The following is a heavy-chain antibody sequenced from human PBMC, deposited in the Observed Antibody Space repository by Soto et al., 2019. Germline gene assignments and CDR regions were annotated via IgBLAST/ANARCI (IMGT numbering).Heavy chain of an antibody. CDR2: LSGGGGST. CDR1: GFTFTTYA. V-gene: IGHV3-23*01. J-gene: IGHJ4*02. D-gene: IGHD4-4*01. CDR3: AKKGTDYSNYYFHD. Sequence: GGSLRLSCAASGFTFTTYAMSWVRQAPGKGLEWVSGLSGGGGSTYYADSVKGRFTISRDNSKNTLYLQMSSLRAEDTAIYYCAKKGTDYSNYYFHDWGQGTLVTVSS.